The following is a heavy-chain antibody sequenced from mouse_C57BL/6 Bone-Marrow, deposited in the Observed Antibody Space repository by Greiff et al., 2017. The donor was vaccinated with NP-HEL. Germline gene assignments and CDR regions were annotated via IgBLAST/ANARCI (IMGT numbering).Heavy chain of an antibody. Sequence: VQLQQSGAELVRPGASVKLSCKASGYTFTDYYINWVKQRPGQGLEWIARIYPGSDNTYYNEKFKGKATLTAEKSSSTAYMQLSSLTSEDSAVYFCARYRWNYCGSSPWFAYWGQGTLVTVSA. CDR3: ARYRWNYCGSSPWFAY. CDR2: IYPGSDNT. D-gene: IGHD1-1*01. J-gene: IGHJ3*01. CDR1: GYTFTDYY. V-gene: IGHV1-76*01.